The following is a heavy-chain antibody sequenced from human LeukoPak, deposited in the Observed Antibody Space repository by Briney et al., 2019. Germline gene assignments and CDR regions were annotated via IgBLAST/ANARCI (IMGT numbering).Heavy chain of an antibody. Sequence: PSETLSLTCAVYGGSFSGYYWSWIRQPPGKGLEWIGEINHSGSTNYNPSLKSRVTISVDTSKNQFSLKLSSVTAADTAVYYCARLGGVSSSWKIDYWGQGTLVTVSS. CDR3: ARLGGVSSSWKIDY. CDR2: INHSGST. V-gene: IGHV4-34*01. J-gene: IGHJ4*02. D-gene: IGHD6-13*01. CDR1: GGSFSGYY.